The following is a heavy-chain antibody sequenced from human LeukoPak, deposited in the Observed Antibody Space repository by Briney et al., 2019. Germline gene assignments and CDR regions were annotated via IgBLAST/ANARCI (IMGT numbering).Heavy chain of an antibody. CDR1: GYTFTGYY. CDR3: ARGTGYGDYVFDY. D-gene: IGHD4-17*01. Sequence: GASVKVSCKASGYTFTGYYMHWVRQAPGQGLEWMGWINPNSGGTNYAQKFQGRVTMTRDTSISTAYMELSRLRSDDTAVYYCARGTGYGDYVFDYWGRGTLVTVSS. V-gene: IGHV1-2*02. CDR2: INPNSGGT. J-gene: IGHJ4*02.